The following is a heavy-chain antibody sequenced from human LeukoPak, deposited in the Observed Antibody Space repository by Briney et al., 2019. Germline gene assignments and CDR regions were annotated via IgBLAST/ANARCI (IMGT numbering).Heavy chain of an antibody. CDR3: AKFYLVVVAATPFDY. Sequence: PGGSLRLSCAASGFTFSSYAMSWVRQAPGKGLEGVSAISGSGGSTYYADSVKGRFTISRDNSKNTLYLQMNSLRAEDTAVYYCAKFYLVVVAATPFDYWGQGTLVTVSS. CDR1: GFTFSSYA. J-gene: IGHJ4*02. D-gene: IGHD2-15*01. CDR2: ISGSGGST. V-gene: IGHV3-23*01.